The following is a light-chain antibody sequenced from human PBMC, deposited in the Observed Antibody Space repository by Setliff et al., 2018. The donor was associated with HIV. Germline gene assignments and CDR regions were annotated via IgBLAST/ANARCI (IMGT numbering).Light chain of an antibody. J-gene: IGLJ1*01. Sequence: QPVLTQPASVSGSPGQSITISCTGTSSDVGGYNFVCWYQQHPGKAPKLMIYDVNERPSGVSNRFSGSKSGNTASLTISGLQAEDEADYYCSSFTSSTTYVFGTGTKGTVL. CDR3: SSFTSSTTYV. V-gene: IGLV2-14*03. CDR1: SSDVGGYNF. CDR2: DVN.